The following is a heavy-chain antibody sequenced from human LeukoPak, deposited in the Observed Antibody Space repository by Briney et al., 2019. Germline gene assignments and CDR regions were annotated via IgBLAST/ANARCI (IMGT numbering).Heavy chain of an antibody. D-gene: IGHD3-10*01. CDR2: IYTSGST. Sequence: SETLSLTCTVSGGSISSGSYYWSWIRQPAGKGLEWIGRIYTSGSTNYNPSLKSRVTISVDTSKNQFSLKLSSATAADTAVYYCARDGSYYYGSGSYKYYYGMDVWGQGTTVTVSS. V-gene: IGHV4-61*02. CDR3: ARDGSYYYGSGSYKYYYGMDV. J-gene: IGHJ6*02. CDR1: GGSISSGSYY.